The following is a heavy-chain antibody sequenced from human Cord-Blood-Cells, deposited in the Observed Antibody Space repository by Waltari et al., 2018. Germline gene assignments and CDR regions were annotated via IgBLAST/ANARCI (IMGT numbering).Heavy chain of an antibody. J-gene: IGHJ4*02. CDR3: AKEWGKNELAFDY. V-gene: IGHV3-30*02. CDR1: GFTFRSYV. CDR2: LRYDGSNK. D-gene: IGHD6-6*01. Sequence: QVQLVESGGGVVQPGGSLIPSCAAAGFTFRSYVWHWASPAPGKGLEWVAFLRYDGSNKYYADSVKGRFTISRDNSKNTLYLQMNSLRAEDTAVYYCAKEWGKNELAFDYWGQGTLVTVSS.